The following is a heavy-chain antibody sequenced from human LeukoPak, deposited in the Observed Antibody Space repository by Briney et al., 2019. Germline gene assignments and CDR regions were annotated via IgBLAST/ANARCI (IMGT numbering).Heavy chain of an antibody. CDR2: INHSGST. Sequence: SETLSLTCAVYGGSFSGYHWSWIRQPPGKGLEWIGEINHSGSTNYNPSLKSRVTISVDTSKNQFSLKLSSVTAADTAVYYCARGQRGYSYGSMDFDYWGQGTLVTVSS. CDR3: ARGQRGYSYGSMDFDY. CDR1: GGSFSGYH. D-gene: IGHD5-18*01. J-gene: IGHJ4*02. V-gene: IGHV4-34*01.